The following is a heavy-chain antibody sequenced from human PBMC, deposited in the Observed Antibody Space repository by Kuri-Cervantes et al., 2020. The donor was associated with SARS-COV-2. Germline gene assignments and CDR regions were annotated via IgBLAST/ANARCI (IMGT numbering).Heavy chain of an antibody. D-gene: IGHD3-22*01. CDR2: INPDGSYT. CDR3: AKSASSGYYHIDY. V-gene: IGHV3-74*01. Sequence: ETLSLTCAASGFTFSGHWIHWVRQAPGKGLVWVSRINPDGSYTNNADSVKGRFTLSRDNAKNMLFLQMNSLRAEDTAVYYCAKSASSGYYHIDYWGQGTLVTVSS. J-gene: IGHJ4*02. CDR1: GFTFSGHW.